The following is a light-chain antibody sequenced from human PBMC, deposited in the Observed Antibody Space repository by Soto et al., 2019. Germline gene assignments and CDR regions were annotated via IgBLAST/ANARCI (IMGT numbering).Light chain of an antibody. Sequence: DIQMTQSPSTLSASVGDRVTITCRASQGISSWLAWYQQKPGKAPKLLIYDASSLESGVPSRFSGSGSGTEFTLTISSLQPDDFATYYCQQYNNYSPTFGQGTKLEIK. V-gene: IGKV1-5*01. CDR3: QQYNNYSPT. CDR2: DAS. CDR1: QGISSW. J-gene: IGKJ2*01.